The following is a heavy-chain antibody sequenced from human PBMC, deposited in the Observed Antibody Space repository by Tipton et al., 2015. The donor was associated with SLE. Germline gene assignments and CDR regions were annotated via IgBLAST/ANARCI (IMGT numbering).Heavy chain of an antibody. D-gene: IGHD6-19*01. J-gene: IGHJ4*02. CDR3: ARGPGRSNGWYPYYFDY. V-gene: IGHV4-39*07. CDR1: GGSISSSSYY. Sequence: TLSLTCTVSGGSISSSSYYWGWIRQPPGKGLEWIGSIYYSGSTYYNPSLKSRVTISVDTSKNQFSLKLSSVTAADTAVYYCARGPGRSNGWYPYYFDYWGQGTLVTVSS. CDR2: IYYSGST.